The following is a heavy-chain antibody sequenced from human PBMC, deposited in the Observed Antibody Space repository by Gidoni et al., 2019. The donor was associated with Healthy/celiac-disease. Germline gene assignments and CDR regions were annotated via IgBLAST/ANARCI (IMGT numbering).Heavy chain of an antibody. CDR1: GFTFSSYG. CDR3: AKDNSGYGMDV. J-gene: IGHJ6*02. Sequence: QVQLVESGGGVVQPGRSLRLSCAASGFTFSSYGMHWVRQAPGKGLEWVAVISYDGSNKYYADSVKGRFIISRDNSKNTLYLQMNSLRAEDTAVYYCAKDNSGYGMDVWGQGTTVTVSS. D-gene: IGHD1-20*01. V-gene: IGHV3-30*18. CDR2: ISYDGSNK.